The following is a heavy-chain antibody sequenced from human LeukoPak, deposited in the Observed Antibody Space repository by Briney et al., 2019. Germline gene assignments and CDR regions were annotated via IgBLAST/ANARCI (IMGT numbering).Heavy chain of an antibody. Sequence: GESLKISCKGSGYSFTSYWIGWVRQMPGKGLEWMGVIYLGDSDTRYSPSFQGQVTISADKSISTAYLQWSSLKASDTAMYYCARLYDILTGPTPDKYYYYYYGMDDWGQGTTVTVSS. V-gene: IGHV5-51*01. CDR3: ARLYDILTGPTPDKYYYYYYGMDD. CDR1: GYSFTSYW. J-gene: IGHJ6*02. CDR2: IYLGDSDT. D-gene: IGHD3-9*01.